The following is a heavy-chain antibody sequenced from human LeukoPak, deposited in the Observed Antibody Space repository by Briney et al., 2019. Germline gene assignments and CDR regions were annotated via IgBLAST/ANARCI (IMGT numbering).Heavy chain of an antibody. Sequence: SVKVSCKASGGTFSSYTISWVRQAPGQGLEWMRGIIPILGIANYAQKFQGRVTITADKSTSTAYMELSSLRSEDTAVYYCARDLGGVAAAGSPAGGWGQGTLVTVSS. CDR2: IIPILGIA. V-gene: IGHV1-69*04. CDR1: GGTFSSYT. CDR3: ARDLGGVAAAGSPAGG. D-gene: IGHD6-13*01. J-gene: IGHJ4*02.